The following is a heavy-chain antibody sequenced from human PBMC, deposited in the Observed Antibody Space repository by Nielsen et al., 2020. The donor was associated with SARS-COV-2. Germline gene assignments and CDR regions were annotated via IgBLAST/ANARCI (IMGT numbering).Heavy chain of an antibody. CDR2: IYYSGST. D-gene: IGHD1-26*01. CDR1: GGSISSYY. Sequence: SETLSLTCTVSGGSISSYYWSWIRQPPGKGLEWIGYIYYSGSTNYNPSLKSRVTISVDTSKNQFSLKLSSLTAADTAVYYCARGGGGNYYYFDYWGQGTLVTVSS. CDR3: ARGGGGNYYYFDY. V-gene: IGHV4-59*01. J-gene: IGHJ4*02.